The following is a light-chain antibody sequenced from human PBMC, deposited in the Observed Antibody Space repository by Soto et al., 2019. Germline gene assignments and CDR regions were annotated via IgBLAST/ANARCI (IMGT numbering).Light chain of an antibody. CDR3: SSYAGSNNYVV. V-gene: IGLV2-8*01. Sequence: QSALTQPPSASGSPGQSVTISCSGTSSDVGYYNSVSWYQQHPHKAPKLMIYEVSKRPSGVPDRFSGSKSGNTASLTVSGLQAEDEADYYCSSYAGSNNYVVFGGGTKLTVL. J-gene: IGLJ2*01. CDR1: SSDVGYYNS. CDR2: EVS.